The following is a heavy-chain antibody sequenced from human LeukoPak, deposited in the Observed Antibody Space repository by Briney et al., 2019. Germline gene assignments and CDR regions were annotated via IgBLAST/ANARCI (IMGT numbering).Heavy chain of an antibody. Sequence: GASAKVSCKASGYTFTSYDINWVRQATGQGLEWMGWMNPNSGNTGYAQKFQGRVTMTRNTSISTAYMELSSLRSEDTAVYYCARDLSYYDSSGYLYYGMDVWGQGTTVTVSS. CDR3: ARDLSYYDSSGYLYYGMDV. V-gene: IGHV1-8*01. J-gene: IGHJ6*02. CDR1: GYTFTSYD. D-gene: IGHD3-22*01. CDR2: MNPNSGNT.